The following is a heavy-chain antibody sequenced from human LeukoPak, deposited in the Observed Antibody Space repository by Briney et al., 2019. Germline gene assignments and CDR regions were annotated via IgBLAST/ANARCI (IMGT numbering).Heavy chain of an antibody. CDR1: GYTFTSYY. CDR2: INPSGGST. CDR3: ARFSDLDAFDI. V-gene: IGHV1-46*01. J-gene: IGHJ3*02. Sequence: ASVEVSCKASGYTFTSYYMHWVRQAPGQGLEWMRIINPSGGSTSYAQKFQGRVTMTRDTSTSTVYMELSSLRSEDTAVYYCARFSDLDAFDIWGQGTMVTVSS. D-gene: IGHD3-10*01.